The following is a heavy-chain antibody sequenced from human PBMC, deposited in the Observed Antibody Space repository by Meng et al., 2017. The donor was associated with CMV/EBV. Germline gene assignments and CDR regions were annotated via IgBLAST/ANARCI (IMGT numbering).Heavy chain of an antibody. D-gene: IGHD2-15*01. Sequence: GESLKISCTVSGFIFSTYAMHWVRQAPGKGLEWVALVSYDGSNKYYADSVKGRFTISRDNSKNTLYLQMNSLRAEDTAVYYCARDSGRGYCSGGSCYNPDWGQGTTVTVSS. V-gene: IGHV3-30-3*01. J-gene: IGHJ6*02. CDR1: GFIFSTYA. CDR2: VSYDGSNK. CDR3: ARDSGRGYCSGGSCYNPD.